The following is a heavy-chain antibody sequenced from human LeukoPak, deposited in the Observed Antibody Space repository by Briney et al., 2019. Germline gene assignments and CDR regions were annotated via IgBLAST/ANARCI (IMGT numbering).Heavy chain of an antibody. CDR3: ARDKAEGNYYYYGMDV. D-gene: IGHD2-15*01. Sequence: GGSLRLSCAASGFTVSSNYMSWVRQAPGQGLEWVSVIYSGGSTYYADSVKGRFTISRDNSKNTLYLQMNSLRAEDTAVYYCARDKAEGNYYYYGMDVWGQGTTVTVSS. J-gene: IGHJ6*02. V-gene: IGHV3-66*01. CDR1: GFTVSSNY. CDR2: IYSGGST.